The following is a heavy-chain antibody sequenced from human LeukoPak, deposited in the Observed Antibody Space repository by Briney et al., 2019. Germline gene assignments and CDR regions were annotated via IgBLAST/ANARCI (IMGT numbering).Heavy chain of an antibody. J-gene: IGHJ4*02. D-gene: IGHD3-22*01. CDR1: GFTFSDYY. Sequence: PGGSLRLSCAASGFTFSDYYMSWIRQAPGKGLEWVSYISSSGSTIYYADSVKGRFTISRDNAKNSLYLQMNSLRAEDTAVYYCARGQGRDYYDSSGYATKSAFDCWGQGTLVTVSS. CDR3: ARGQGRDYYDSSGYATKSAFDC. V-gene: IGHV3-11*01. CDR2: ISSSGSTI.